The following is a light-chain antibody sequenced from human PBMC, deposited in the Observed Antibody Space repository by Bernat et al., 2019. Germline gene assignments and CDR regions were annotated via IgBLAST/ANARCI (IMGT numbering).Light chain of an antibody. Sequence: QSALTQPASVSGSPGQSITISCTGASSNVGNYHLVSWFQQHPGKVPKLMIYEVSERPSGVSNRFSGSKSGNTASLTISVLQAEDEADYYCCSYATGGTFVFGGGTKLTVL. CDR1: SSNVGNYHL. V-gene: IGLV2-23*02. J-gene: IGLJ3*02. CDR3: CSYATGGTFV. CDR2: EVS.